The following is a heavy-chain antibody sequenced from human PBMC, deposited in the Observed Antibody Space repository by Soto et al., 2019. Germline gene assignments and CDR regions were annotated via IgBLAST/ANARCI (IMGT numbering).Heavy chain of an antibody. CDR2: IYHRGST. CDR3: ARAGFGVVSMDV. J-gene: IGHJ6*02. V-gene: IGHV4-30-2*01. D-gene: IGHD3-3*01. CDR1: GGSISSGDYS. Sequence: QLQLQESGSGLVKPSQTLSLTCAVSGGSISSGDYSWSWIRQPPGKGLEWIGCIYHRGSTYYNSSLKSRXXVXVXXSKNQFSLKLSSVTAADTAVYYCARAGFGVVSMDVWGQGTTVTVSS.